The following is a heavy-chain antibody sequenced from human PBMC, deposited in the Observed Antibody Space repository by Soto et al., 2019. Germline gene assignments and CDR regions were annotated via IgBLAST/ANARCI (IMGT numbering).Heavy chain of an antibody. CDR3: AKPDYYDSSPFDY. V-gene: IGHV3-33*06. Sequence: WGSLIVACAASVLTFSSYGMHWVRQAPGKGLEWVAVIWYDGSNKYYADSVKGRFTISRDNSKNTLYLQMNSLRAEDTAVYYCAKPDYYDSSPFDYWGQGTMVTVSS. CDR2: IWYDGSNK. CDR1: VLTFSSYG. D-gene: IGHD3-22*01. J-gene: IGHJ4*02.